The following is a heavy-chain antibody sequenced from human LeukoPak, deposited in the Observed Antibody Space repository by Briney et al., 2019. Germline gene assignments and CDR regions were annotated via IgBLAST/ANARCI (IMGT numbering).Heavy chain of an antibody. J-gene: IGHJ5*02. V-gene: IGHV4-34*01. CDR1: GGSFSGYY. CDR3: ARPRRLLHNWFDP. Sequence: SETLSLTCAVYGGSFSGYYCSWIRQPPGKGLEWIGEINHSGSTNYNPSLKSRVTISVDTSKNQFSLKLSSVTAADTAVYYCARPRRLLHNWFDPWGQGTLVTVSS. D-gene: IGHD3-22*01. CDR2: INHSGST.